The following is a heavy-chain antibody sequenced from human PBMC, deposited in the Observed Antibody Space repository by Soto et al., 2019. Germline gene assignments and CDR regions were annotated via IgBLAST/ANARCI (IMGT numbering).Heavy chain of an antibody. V-gene: IGHV3-30*18. CDR2: ISYDGSNK. CDR3: AKDPDY. J-gene: IGHJ4*02. CDR1: GFTFSSYG. Sequence: GGSLRLSCAASGFTFSSYGMHWVRQAPGKGLEWVAVISYDGSNKYYADSVKGRFTISRDNSKNTLYLQMNSLRAEDTAVYYCAKDPDYWGQGTLVTVSS.